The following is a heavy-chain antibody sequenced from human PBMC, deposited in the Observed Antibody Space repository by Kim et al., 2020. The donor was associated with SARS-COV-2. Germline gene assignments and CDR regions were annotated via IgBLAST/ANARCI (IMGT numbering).Heavy chain of an antibody. Sequence: GGSLRLSCTTSGLNFGDYAMSWFRQAPGQGLEGVAFIRSKRYGETTKYAASVKCRFTISRDDSKNIAYLQMNGLKTVETAVYDWNSGPYAYDSGAYYHDYWGQGTMVSVSS. J-gene: IGHJ4*02. CDR3: NSGPYAYDSGAYYHDY. V-gene: IGHV3-49*03. D-gene: IGHD3-22*01. CDR1: GLNFGDYA. CDR2: IRSKRYGETT.